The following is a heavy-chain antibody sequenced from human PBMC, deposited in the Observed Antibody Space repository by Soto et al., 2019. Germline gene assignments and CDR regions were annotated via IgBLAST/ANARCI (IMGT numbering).Heavy chain of an antibody. CDR3: ARLSGSYFIDH. D-gene: IGHD1-26*01. Sequence: PSVKVSCKASGYTFTRYYFHWVRQAPGQGLEWMGIINPSGGGTSYAQKFQGRVTMTRDTSTSTVYMELTSLRSEDTAVYYCARLSGSYFIDHWGQGTLVTVSS. CDR1: GYTFTRYY. V-gene: IGHV1-46*01. CDR2: INPSGGGT. J-gene: IGHJ5*02.